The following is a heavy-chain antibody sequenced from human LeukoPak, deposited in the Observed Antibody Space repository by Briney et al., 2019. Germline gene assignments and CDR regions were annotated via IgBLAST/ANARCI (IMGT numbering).Heavy chain of an antibody. J-gene: IGHJ4*02. CDR3: AKHGLPLVVISAPLDY. CDR2: ISWNSGSI. Sequence: GGSLRLSCAASGFTFDDYAMHWVRQAPGKGLEWVSGISWNSGSIGYADSVKGRFTISRDNAKNTVYLQMNSLRAEDTAVYYCAKHGLPLVVISAPLDYWGQGTLVTVAS. CDR1: GFTFDDYA. D-gene: IGHD2-15*01. V-gene: IGHV3-9*01.